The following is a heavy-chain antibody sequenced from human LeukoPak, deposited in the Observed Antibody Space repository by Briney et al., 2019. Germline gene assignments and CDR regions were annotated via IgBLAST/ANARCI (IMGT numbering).Heavy chain of an antibody. J-gene: IGHJ4*02. D-gene: IGHD3-10*01. CDR3: ARERAPGVPGRD. Sequence: SQTLSLTCTVFGGSISSGDYYWSWIRQPPGKGLEWIGYIYYSGSTYYHPSLKSRVTISVDTSKNQFSLKLSSVTAADTAVYYCARERAPGVPGRDWGQGTLVTVSS. CDR1: GGSISSGDYY. V-gene: IGHV4-30-4*01. CDR2: IYYSGST.